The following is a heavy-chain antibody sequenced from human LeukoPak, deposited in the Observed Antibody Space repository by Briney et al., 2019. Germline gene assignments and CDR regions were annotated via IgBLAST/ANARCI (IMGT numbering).Heavy chain of an antibody. CDR3: ARLGGNFDY. J-gene: IGHJ4*02. Sequence: SETLSLTCTVSGDSISTFFCCWIRQSPGKGLEWIGYTQSGGITDYHPSLKSRVTLSADTSKNQVSLRLTSVTAADTAVYYCARLGGNFDYWGQGKLVTVSS. CDR1: GDSISTFF. D-gene: IGHD1-26*01. V-gene: IGHV4-4*07. CDR2: TQSGGIT.